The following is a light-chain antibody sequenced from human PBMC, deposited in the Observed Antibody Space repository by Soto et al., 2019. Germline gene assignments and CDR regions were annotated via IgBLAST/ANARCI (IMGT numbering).Light chain of an antibody. CDR2: DVT. V-gene: IGLV2-8*01. Sequence: ALTQPPSASGSPGQSVTISCTGTSSDVGGYNFVSWYQQHPGKAPKLMIYDVTERPSGVPDRFSGSKSGNTASLTVSGLQGEDDADYYCTSYAGSNIPVLFGGGTKLTVL. CDR3: TSYAGSNIPVL. CDR1: SSDVGGYNF. J-gene: IGLJ2*01.